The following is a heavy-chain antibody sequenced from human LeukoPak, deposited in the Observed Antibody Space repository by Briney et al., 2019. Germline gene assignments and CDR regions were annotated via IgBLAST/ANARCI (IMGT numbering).Heavy chain of an antibody. CDR1: GFSFSSYW. CDR3: ARDQVLRYFDRTNYYYYYYMDV. D-gene: IGHD3-9*01. Sequence: GGSLRLSCAASGFSFSSYWMHWVRQAPGKGLVWVSRINSDGSSTSYADSVKGRFTISRDNAKNTLYLQMNSLRAEDTAVYYCARDQVLRYFDRTNYYYYYYMDVWGKGTTVTVSS. V-gene: IGHV3-74*01. J-gene: IGHJ6*03. CDR2: INSDGSST.